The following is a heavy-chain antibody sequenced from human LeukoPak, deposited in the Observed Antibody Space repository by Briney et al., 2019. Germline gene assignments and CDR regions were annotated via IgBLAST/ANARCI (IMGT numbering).Heavy chain of an antibody. V-gene: IGHV1-58*01. Sequence: SVTVSCKASGFTFTSSAVQWVRQARGQCLEWIGWIVVGSGNTNYAQKFQERVTITRDMSTSTAYMELSSLRSEDTAVYYCAADLANYDYVWGSYRYTPRDYGMDVWGQGTTVTVSS. CDR3: AADLANYDYVWGSYRYTPRDYGMDV. CDR2: IVVGSGNT. CDR1: GFTFTSSA. D-gene: IGHD3-16*02. J-gene: IGHJ6*02.